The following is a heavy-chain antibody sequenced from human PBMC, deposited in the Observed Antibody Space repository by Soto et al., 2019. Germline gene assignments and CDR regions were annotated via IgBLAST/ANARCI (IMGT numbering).Heavy chain of an antibody. V-gene: IGHV3-15*07. D-gene: IGHD3-22*01. Sequence: GGSLRLSCAASGFTFSNAGINWVRQAPGKGLEWVGRIKSKTDGGTTDDAEPVKGRFAISRDDSNNMVYLQMNSLEIEDTAVYYCTTDSYSTIIIVRFDYWGHGTLVTVSS. J-gene: IGHJ4*01. CDR3: TTDSYSTIIIVRFDY. CDR2: IKSKTDGGTT. CDR1: GFTFSNAG.